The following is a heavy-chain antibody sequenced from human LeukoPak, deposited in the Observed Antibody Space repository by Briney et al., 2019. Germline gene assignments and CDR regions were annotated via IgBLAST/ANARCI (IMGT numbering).Heavy chain of an antibody. CDR3: ALSSAAGKGYGMDV. J-gene: IGHJ6*02. V-gene: IGHV1-46*01. CDR1: GYTFTTYY. D-gene: IGHD6-13*01. CDR2: INPGDGTI. Sequence: ASVKVSCKASGYTFTTYYMHWVRQAPGQGLEWMGIINPGDGTISYAQKFQGRVTVTRDTSTSTVYMELSSLRSEDTAVYHRALSSAAGKGYGMDVWGQGTTVTVSS.